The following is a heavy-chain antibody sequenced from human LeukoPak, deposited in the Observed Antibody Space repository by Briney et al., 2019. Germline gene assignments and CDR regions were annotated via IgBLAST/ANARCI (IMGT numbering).Heavy chain of an antibody. CDR1: GFTVSSNY. CDR2: IYSGGST. CDR3: AINGNYHDSSGYYYELDY. V-gene: IGHV3-53*01. D-gene: IGHD3-22*01. J-gene: IGHJ4*02. Sequence: PGGSLRLSCAASGFTVSSNYMSWVRQAPGKGLEWVSVIYSGGSTYYADSVKGRFTISRDNAKNSLYLQMNSLRVEDTAVYYCAINGNYHDSSGYYYELDYWGQGTLVTVSS.